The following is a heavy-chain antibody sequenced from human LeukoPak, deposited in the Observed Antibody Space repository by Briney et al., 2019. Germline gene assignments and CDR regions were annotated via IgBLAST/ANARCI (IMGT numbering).Heavy chain of an antibody. J-gene: IGHJ4*02. D-gene: IGHD2-2*01. V-gene: IGHV4-59*12. CDR1: GGSISSYY. CDR3: ARDLAYCSSANCYAPFDY. CDR2: IYYTGNT. Sequence: SETLSLTCSVSGGSISSYYWSWIRQPPGKGLEWIGYIYYTGNTNYNPSLKSRVTISLDSSKNQFSLKLSSVTAADTAVYYCARDLAYCSSANCYAPFDYWGQGTLVTVSS.